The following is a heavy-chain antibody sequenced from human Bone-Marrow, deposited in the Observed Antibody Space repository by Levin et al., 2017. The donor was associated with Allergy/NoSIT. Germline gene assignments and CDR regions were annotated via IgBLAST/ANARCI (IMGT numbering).Heavy chain of an antibody. CDR3: ARVLYRQANRRAEGFQH. Sequence: VSGPTLVKATQTLTLTCTLSGGSISTSGMCVSWIRQTPGKALEWLARIDWDDDKYYNTSMKTRLTISKDTSKNQVFLTMTSMDPVDTATYYCARVLYRQANRRAEGFQHWGQGTQVTVSS. CDR2: IDWDDDK. V-gene: IGHV2-70*11. CDR1: GGSISTSGMC. J-gene: IGHJ1*01. D-gene: IGHD1-26*01.